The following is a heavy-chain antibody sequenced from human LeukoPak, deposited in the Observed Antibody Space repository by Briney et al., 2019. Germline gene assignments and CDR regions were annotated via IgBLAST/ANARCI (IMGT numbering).Heavy chain of an antibody. Sequence: SETLSLTCALYGGSFSGYYSSWISHPPGKGLEWIGEINHSGSTNYNPSLKSRVTISVDTSKNQFSLKLSSVTAADTAVYYCARGQTYYDFWSGLNWFDPWGQGTLVTVSS. V-gene: IGHV4-34*01. D-gene: IGHD3-3*01. J-gene: IGHJ5*02. CDR1: GGSFSGYY. CDR3: ARGQTYYDFWSGLNWFDP. CDR2: INHSGST.